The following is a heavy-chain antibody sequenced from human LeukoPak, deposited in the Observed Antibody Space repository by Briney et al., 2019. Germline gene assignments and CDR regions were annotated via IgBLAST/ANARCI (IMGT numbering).Heavy chain of an antibody. CDR2: ISGSGGST. CDR3: AKAYSGSGSYYNPGDAFDI. CDR1: GFTFTSYA. J-gene: IGHJ3*02. D-gene: IGHD3-10*01. Sequence: PGGSLRLSCAASGFTFTSYAMSWVRQAPGKGLEWGSAISGSGGSTYYADSVKGRFTISRDNSKNTLYLQMNSLRAEDTAVYYCAKAYSGSGSYYNPGDAFDIWGQGTMVTVSS. V-gene: IGHV3-23*01.